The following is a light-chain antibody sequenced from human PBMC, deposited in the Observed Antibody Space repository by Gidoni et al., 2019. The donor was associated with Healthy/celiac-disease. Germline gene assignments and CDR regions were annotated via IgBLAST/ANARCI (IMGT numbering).Light chain of an antibody. CDR2: QDS. Sequence: SYDLTQPPSVSVSPGQTASITCSGDKLGDKYACWYQQKPGQSPVLVIYQDSKRPAGIPERFSGSNSGNTATLTISGTQAMDEADYYCQAWDSSLRVFGGGTKLTVL. CDR1: KLGDKY. V-gene: IGLV3-1*01. CDR3: QAWDSSLRV. J-gene: IGLJ3*02.